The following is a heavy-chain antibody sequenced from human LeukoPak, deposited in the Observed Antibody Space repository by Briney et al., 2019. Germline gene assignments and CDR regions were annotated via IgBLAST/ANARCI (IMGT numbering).Heavy chain of an antibody. J-gene: IGHJ4*02. CDR2: IYYSGST. V-gene: IGHV4-59*01. CDR3: ARGDSSGWCDY. D-gene: IGHD6-19*01. CDR1: GDSISSFY. Sequence: SETLSLTCTVSGDSISSFYWSWIRQPPGKGLEWIGYIYYSGSTNYNPSLKSRVTISVDTSKNQFSLKLSSVTAADTAVYYCARGDSSGWCDYWGQGTLVTVSS.